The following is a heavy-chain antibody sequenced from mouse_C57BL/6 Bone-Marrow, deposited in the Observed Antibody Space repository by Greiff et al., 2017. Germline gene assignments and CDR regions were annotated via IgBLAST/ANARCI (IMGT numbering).Heavy chain of an antibody. Sequence: VQLQQPGAELVKPGASVKLSCKASRYTFTSYWMQWVKQRPGQGLEWIGEIDPSDSYTNYNQKFKGKATLPVDPSSSTAYMQLSSLTSEDSAVYYCARDRYSRAYWGQGTLVTVSA. CDR2: IDPSDSYT. CDR1: RYTFTSYW. V-gene: IGHV1-50*01. D-gene: IGHD2-5*01. CDR3: ARDRYSRAY. J-gene: IGHJ3*01.